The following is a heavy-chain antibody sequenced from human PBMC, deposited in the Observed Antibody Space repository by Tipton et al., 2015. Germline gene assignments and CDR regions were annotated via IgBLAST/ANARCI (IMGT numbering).Heavy chain of an antibody. Sequence: QLVQSGVEVKKPGASVKVSCKVSGYTFTSYDIHWVRQATGQGLEWMGWMNPNSGDTDYAQKFQGRVTVTRNTSISTAYMELSSLTSEDTAMYYCARERDDDFDSWGQGTLVTVSS. V-gene: IGHV1-8*01. CDR2: MNPNSGDT. CDR1: GYTFTSYD. J-gene: IGHJ5*01. D-gene: IGHD3-3*01. CDR3: ARERDDDFDS.